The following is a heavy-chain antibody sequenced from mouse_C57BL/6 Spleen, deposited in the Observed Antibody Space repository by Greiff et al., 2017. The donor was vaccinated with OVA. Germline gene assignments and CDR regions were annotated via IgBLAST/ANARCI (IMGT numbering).Heavy chain of an antibody. J-gene: IGHJ3*01. Sequence: VQVVESGAELAQPGASVKLSCQASGYTFTSYWMHWVKQRPGQGLEWIGYINPSRGYTKYNQKFKDKATLTADKSSSTAYMQLSSLTYEDSAVYYCARSGDGGPWFAYWGQGTLVTVSA. CDR3: ARSGDGGPWFAY. D-gene: IGHD1-1*02. V-gene: IGHV1-7*01. CDR2: INPSRGYT. CDR1: GYTFTSYW.